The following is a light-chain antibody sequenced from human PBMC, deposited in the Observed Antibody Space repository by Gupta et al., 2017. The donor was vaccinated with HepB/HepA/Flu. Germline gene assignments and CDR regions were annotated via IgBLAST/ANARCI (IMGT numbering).Light chain of an antibody. V-gene: IGLV1-44*01. Sequence: SVLTQPPSASGTPGQRVTISCSGSSSNIGSNVVNWYQQFPGTAPKLLIYTNNERPSGVPDRFSGSKSGTSASLAISGLQSEDEADYYCAAWDNSLNGRVFGGGTKLTVL. CDR1: SSNIGSNV. CDR2: TNN. CDR3: AAWDNSLNGRV. J-gene: IGLJ3*02.